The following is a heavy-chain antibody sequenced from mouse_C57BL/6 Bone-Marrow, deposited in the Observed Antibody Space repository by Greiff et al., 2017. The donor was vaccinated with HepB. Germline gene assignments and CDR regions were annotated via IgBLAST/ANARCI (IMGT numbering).Heavy chain of an antibody. CDR1: GFTFSSYA. D-gene: IGHD2-2*01. V-gene: IGHV5-9-1*02. Sequence: EVKLMEPGEGLVKPGGSLKLSCAASGFTFSSYAMSWVRQTPEKRLEWVAYISSGGDYIYYADTVKGRFTISRDNARNTLYLQMSSLKSEDTAMYYCTRDLGGYYYAMDYWGQGTSVTVSS. CDR2: ISSGGDYI. CDR3: TRDLGGYYYAMDY. J-gene: IGHJ4*01.